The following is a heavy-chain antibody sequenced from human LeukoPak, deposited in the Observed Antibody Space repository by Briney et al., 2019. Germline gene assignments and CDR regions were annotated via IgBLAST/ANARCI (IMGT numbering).Heavy chain of an antibody. CDR2: IKEDGSET. J-gene: IGHJ4*02. D-gene: IGHD6-6*01. CDR3: ARVVLDHF. V-gene: IGHV3-7*01. Sequence: GGSLRLSCAASGFIFKKYWMNWVRQVPGKGLECLANIKEDGSETYYADSVKGRFTISRDNAKSSVYLQMHNLRVEDTATYFCARVVLDHFWGRGTLVTVSS. CDR1: GFIFKKYW.